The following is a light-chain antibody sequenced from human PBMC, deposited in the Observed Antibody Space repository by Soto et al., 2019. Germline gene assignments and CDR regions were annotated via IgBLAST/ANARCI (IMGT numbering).Light chain of an antibody. Sequence: EIVMTQSPATLSVSPGERAALSCRASQSVSSNFAWYQQKPGQAPRLLIYGASTRATGIPARFSGSGSGTEFTLTISSLQSEDFAVHYCQQYNNWPYTFGQGTKLEIK. CDR1: QSVSSN. CDR2: GAS. V-gene: IGKV3-15*01. J-gene: IGKJ2*01. CDR3: QQYNNWPYT.